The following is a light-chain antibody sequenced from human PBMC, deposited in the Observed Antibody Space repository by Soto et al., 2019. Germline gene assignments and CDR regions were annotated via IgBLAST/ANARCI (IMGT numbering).Light chain of an antibody. V-gene: IGKV3-11*01. Sequence: EIVLTHSPATLALSPRERATLSCGASQSVGSFLAWYQQKPGQAPRLLIYAASNRATGIPARFSGSGSGTDFTLTISSLEPEDFAVYYCLQRSNWPWTFGQGTKVDIK. CDR1: QSVGSF. CDR2: AAS. CDR3: LQRSNWPWT. J-gene: IGKJ1*01.